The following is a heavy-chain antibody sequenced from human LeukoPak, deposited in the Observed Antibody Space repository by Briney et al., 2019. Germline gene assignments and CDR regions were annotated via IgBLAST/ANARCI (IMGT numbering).Heavy chain of an antibody. V-gene: IGHV3-48*04. J-gene: IGHJ4*02. CDR3: ARGAYSSGWAYFDH. D-gene: IGHD6-19*01. CDR1: GFTFSDYS. CDR2: ISFSVNTK. Sequence: GGSLRLSCAASGFTFSDYSMNWVRQAPGKGLEWVSYISFSVNTKYYGDSVKGRFTISRDNAKNSLYLHIDSLRAEDTAVYYCARGAYSSGWAYFDHWGQGTLVTVSS.